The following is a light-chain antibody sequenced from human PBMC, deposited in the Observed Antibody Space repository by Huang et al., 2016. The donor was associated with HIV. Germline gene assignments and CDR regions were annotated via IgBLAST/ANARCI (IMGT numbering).Light chain of an antibody. CDR1: QSVRNNY. Sequence: IVLTQSPATLSLSPGERATRPCGASQSVRNNYLAGYQQKPGLAPRLLRYDAHVRATGIPDKFSGSGSGTDFTLTISRLEPEDFAMYYCQQYSTSSYTFGQGTKVDI. V-gene: IGKV3D-20*01. CDR2: DAH. J-gene: IGKJ2*01. CDR3: QQYSTSSYT.